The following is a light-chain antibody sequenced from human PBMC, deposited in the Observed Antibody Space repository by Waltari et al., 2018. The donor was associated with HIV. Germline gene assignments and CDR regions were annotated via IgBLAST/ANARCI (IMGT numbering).Light chain of an antibody. J-gene: IGLJ3*02. CDR3: SSYTNSRTLWV. CDR2: EVR. CDR1: NGDIGGYDF. Sequence: LTQPASVSGSPGQSITISCTGTNGDIGGYDFVSWYQQYPGKAPKFIIYEVRNRPSGGSHRFSGSKSGNTASLTISGLQAEDEATYYCSSYTNSRTLWVFGGGTRLTVL. V-gene: IGLV2-14*03.